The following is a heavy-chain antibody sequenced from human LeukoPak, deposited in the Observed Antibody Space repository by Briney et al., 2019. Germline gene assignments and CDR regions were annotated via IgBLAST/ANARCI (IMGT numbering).Heavy chain of an antibody. D-gene: IGHD3-9*01. V-gene: IGHV1-8*03. Sequence: ASVKVSCKASGGTFSSYAISWVRQAPGQGLEWMGWMNPNSGNTGYAQKFQGRVTITRNTSISTAYMELSSLRSEDTAVYYCXXXXXXXLTGYYRGWFDPWGQGTLVTVSS. CDR2: MNPNSGNT. CDR1: GGTFSSYA. J-gene: IGHJ5*02. CDR3: XXXXXXXLTGYYRGWFDP.